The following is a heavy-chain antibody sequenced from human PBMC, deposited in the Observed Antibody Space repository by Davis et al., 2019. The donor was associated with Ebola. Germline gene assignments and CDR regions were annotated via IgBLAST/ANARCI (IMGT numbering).Heavy chain of an antibody. D-gene: IGHD3-10*01. V-gene: IGHV2-70*04. Sequence: SGPTLVKPTETLTLTCTFSGFSLSTSGMGVTWIRQPPGKALEWLARIDWDDDKSYSTSLKSRLTISKDTSKNHVVLTMTNMDPVDTGTYYCARIVEGSGSSAFDYWGQGTLVTVSS. CDR3: ARIVEGSGSSAFDY. CDR1: GFSLSTSGMG. J-gene: IGHJ4*02. CDR2: IDWDDDK.